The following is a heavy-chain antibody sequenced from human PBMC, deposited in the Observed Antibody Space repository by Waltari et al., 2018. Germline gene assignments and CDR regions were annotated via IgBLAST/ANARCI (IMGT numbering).Heavy chain of an antibody. CDR2: ISWNSGSI. D-gene: IGHD3-22*01. Sequence: EVQLVESGGGLVQPGRSLRLSCAASGFTFDDYAMHWVRQAPGKGLEWVSGISWNSGSIGYADSVKGRFTISRDNAKNSLYLQMNSLRAEDTALYYCAKDTLGDSSGYYYEDAFDIWGQGTMVTVSS. CDR1: GFTFDDYA. V-gene: IGHV3-9*01. J-gene: IGHJ3*02. CDR3: AKDTLGDSSGYYYEDAFDI.